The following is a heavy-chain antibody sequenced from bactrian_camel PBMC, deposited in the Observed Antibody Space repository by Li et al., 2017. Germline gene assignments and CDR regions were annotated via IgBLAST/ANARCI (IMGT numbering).Heavy chain of an antibody. CDR2: INSGDGST. CDR3: AAGDSGYAYEHNY. J-gene: IGHJ4*01. V-gene: IGHV3S31*01. CDR1: GFTFSSYA. D-gene: IGHD6*01. Sequence: VQLVESGGGLVQPGGSLRLSCAASGFTFSSYATLWVRQAPGKGLEWVSGINSGDGSTYYADSVKGRFTISRDNAKNTLSLQLNSLKVEDTAMYYCAAGDSGYAYEHNYWGQGTQVTVS.